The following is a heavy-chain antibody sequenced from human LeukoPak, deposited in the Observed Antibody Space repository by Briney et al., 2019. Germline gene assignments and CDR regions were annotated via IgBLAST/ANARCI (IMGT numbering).Heavy chain of an antibody. Sequence: GGCLRLSCAASGFTFSDHYMDWVRQAPGKGLEWVGRTRNKANSYTTEYAASVKGRFTISRDDSKNSLYLQMNSLKTEDTAVYYCARGPRWYYYDSSGFVDYWGQGTLVTVSS. D-gene: IGHD3-22*01. J-gene: IGHJ4*02. V-gene: IGHV3-72*01. CDR2: TRNKANSYTT. CDR3: ARGPRWYYYDSSGFVDY. CDR1: GFTFSDHY.